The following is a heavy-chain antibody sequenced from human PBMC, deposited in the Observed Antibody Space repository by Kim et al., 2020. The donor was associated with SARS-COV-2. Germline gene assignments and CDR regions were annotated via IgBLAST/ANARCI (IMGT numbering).Heavy chain of an antibody. CDR2: ISSSSSTI. V-gene: IGHV3-48*02. J-gene: IGHJ6*02. D-gene: IGHD2-15*01. CDR1: GFTFSSYS. CDR3: ARGYCSGGSCYSGYYYYGMDV. Sequence: GGSLRLSCAASGFTFSSYSMNWVRQAPGKGLEWVSYISSSSSTIYYADSVKGRFTISRDNAKNSLYLQMNSLRDEDTAVYYCARGYCSGGSCYSGYYYYGMDVWGQGTTVTVSS.